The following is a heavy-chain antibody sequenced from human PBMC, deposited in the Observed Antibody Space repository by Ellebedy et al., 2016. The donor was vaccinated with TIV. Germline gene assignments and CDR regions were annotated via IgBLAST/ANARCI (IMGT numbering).Heavy chain of an antibody. D-gene: IGHD3-9*01. J-gene: IGHJ6*02. Sequence: GESLKISXAASGFTFSSYAMHWVRQAPGKGLEWVSSISSSSSYIYYADSVKGRFTISRDNAKNSLYLQMNSLRAEDTAVYYCARAGGIDWLLYGTIYYYYYGMDVWGQGTTVTVSS. V-gene: IGHV3-21*01. CDR3: ARAGGIDWLLYGTIYYYYYGMDV. CDR1: GFTFSSYA. CDR2: ISSSSSYI.